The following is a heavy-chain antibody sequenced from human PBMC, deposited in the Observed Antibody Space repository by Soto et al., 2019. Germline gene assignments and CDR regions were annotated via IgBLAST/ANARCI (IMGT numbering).Heavy chain of an antibody. CDR1: GGSISSYY. CDR2: IYYSGST. V-gene: IGHV4-59*01. CDR3: ATEGGERYFDWSHHGMDV. Sequence: NPSETLSLTCTVSGGSISSYYWSWIRQPPGKGLEWIGYIYYSGSTNYNPSLKSRVTISVDTSKNQFSLNLSSVTAAATAVYSCATEGGERYFDWSHHGMDVWRQGTTVTVSS. J-gene: IGHJ6*02. D-gene: IGHD3-9*01.